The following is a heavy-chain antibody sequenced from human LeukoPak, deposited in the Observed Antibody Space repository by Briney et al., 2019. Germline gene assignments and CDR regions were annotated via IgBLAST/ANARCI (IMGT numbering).Heavy chain of an antibody. Sequence: ASVKVSCKASGGTFSSYAISWVRQAPGQGLEWMGWMNPNSGNTGYAQKFQGRVTMTRNTSISTAYMELSSLRSEDTAVYYCAREQGGPFDYWGQGTLVTVSS. CDR2: MNPNSGNT. J-gene: IGHJ4*02. D-gene: IGHD3-16*01. CDR3: AREQGGPFDY. V-gene: IGHV1-8*02. CDR1: GGTFSSYA.